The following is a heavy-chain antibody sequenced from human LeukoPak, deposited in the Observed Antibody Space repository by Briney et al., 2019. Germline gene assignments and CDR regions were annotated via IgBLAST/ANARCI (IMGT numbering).Heavy chain of an antibody. CDR1: GYTFTSYG. CDR2: ISAYNGNT. D-gene: IGHD3-22*01. Sequence: ASVKVSCKASGYTFTSYGISWVRQAPGQGLEWMGWISAYNGNTNYAQKLQGRVTMTTDTSTSTAYMELRSLRFDDTAVYYCASSLYDSSGYYFDYWGQGTLVTVSS. J-gene: IGHJ4*02. V-gene: IGHV1-18*01. CDR3: ASSLYDSSGYYFDY.